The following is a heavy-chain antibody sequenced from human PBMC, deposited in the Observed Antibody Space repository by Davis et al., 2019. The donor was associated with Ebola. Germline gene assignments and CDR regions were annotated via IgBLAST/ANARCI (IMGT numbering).Heavy chain of an antibody. Sequence: PGGSLRLSCAASGFTFSSYSMNWVRQAPGKGLEWVSYISSSSSTIYYADSVKGRFTISRDNAKNSLYLQMNSLRDEDTAVYYCARDMTWVWLLSPYGMDVWGQGTTDTVSS. CDR1: GFTFSSYS. J-gene: IGHJ6*02. CDR3: ARDMTWVWLLSPYGMDV. CDR2: ISSSSSTI. V-gene: IGHV3-48*02. D-gene: IGHD3-22*01.